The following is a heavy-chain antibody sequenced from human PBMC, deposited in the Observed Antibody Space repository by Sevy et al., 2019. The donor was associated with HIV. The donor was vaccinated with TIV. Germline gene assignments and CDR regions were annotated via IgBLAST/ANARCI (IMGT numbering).Heavy chain of an antibody. D-gene: IGHD5-12*01. CDR3: AKGIGYSGYETDY. J-gene: IGHJ4*02. CDR1: GFTFSSYA. CDR2: ISGSGIST. V-gene: IGHV3-23*01. Sequence: GGSLRLSCTASGFTFSSYAMSWVRQAPGKGLEWVSAISGSGISTYDADSVKGRFTISRDNSKNTLYLQMNNLSSEDTAVFYCAKGIGYSGYETDYWGQGTLVTVSS.